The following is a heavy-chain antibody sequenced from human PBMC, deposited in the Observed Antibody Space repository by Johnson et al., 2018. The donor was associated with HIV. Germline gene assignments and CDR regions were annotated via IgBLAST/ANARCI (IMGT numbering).Heavy chain of an antibody. V-gene: IGHV3-23*04. CDR3: ARDFRYSSSWYDAFDI. CDR1: GFTFSSYA. Sequence: VQLVESGGGLVQPGGSLRLSCAASGFTFSSYAMSWVRQAPGKGLEWVSAISGSGGSTYYADSVKGRFTISRDNSKNTLYLQMNTLRAEDTAGYYCARDFRYSSSWYDAFDIWGQGTMVTVSS. D-gene: IGHD6-13*01. J-gene: IGHJ3*02. CDR2: ISGSGGST.